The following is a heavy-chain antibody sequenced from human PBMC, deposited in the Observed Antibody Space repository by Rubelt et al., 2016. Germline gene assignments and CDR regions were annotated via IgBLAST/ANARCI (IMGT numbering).Heavy chain of an antibody. J-gene: IGHJ3*02. CDR3: ARYCFGGNCNDAFDI. Sequence: EVQLVESGGGLVQPGGSLRLSCAASGFIFRSHWMSWVRQAPGKGLEWVANMNPDGSERNYVDSVKGRLTIASDKAKNSLYLQMNSLRAGDTAGYYCARYCFGGNCNDAFDIWGQGTMVTVSS. CDR2: MNPDGSER. V-gene: IGHV3-7*04. D-gene: IGHD4-23*01. CDR1: GFIFRSHW.